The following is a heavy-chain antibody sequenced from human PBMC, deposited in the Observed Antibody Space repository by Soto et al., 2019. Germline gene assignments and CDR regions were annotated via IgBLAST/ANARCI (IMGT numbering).Heavy chain of an antibody. Sequence: EVQLVESGGGLVKPGGALRLSCAASGFTFSSYSMNWVRQAPGKWLEWVSSISSSSSYIYYADSVKGRFTISRDNAKYSPYLQMNSLRAEDTAVYYCARDPPGFDSSGYFDYWRQGTLLTVSS. CDR1: GFTFSSYS. D-gene: IGHD3-22*01. CDR2: ISSSSSYI. CDR3: ARDPPGFDSSGYFDY. J-gene: IGHJ4*02. V-gene: IGHV3-21*01.